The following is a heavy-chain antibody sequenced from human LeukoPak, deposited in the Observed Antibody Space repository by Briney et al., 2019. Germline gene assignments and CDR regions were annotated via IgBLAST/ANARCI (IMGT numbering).Heavy chain of an antibody. V-gene: IGHV1-2*02. CDR2: INPNSGGT. J-gene: IGHJ3*02. Sequence: ASVKVSCKASGYTFTGYYMHWVRQAPGQGLEWMGWINPNSGGTNYAQKFQGRVTMTRDTSISTAYMELSRLRSDDTAVYYCATDRTPRHIVVVPAAILGDGFDIWGQGTMVTVSS. D-gene: IGHD2-2*02. CDR3: ATDRTPRHIVVVPAAILGDGFDI. CDR1: GYTFTGYY.